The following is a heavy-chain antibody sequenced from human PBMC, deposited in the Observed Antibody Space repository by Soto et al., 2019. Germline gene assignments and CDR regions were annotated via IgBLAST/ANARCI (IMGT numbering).Heavy chain of an antibody. V-gene: IGHV3-11*05. D-gene: IGHD3-9*01. CDR2: ISSSSSYT. J-gene: IGHJ3*02. CDR3: ARDRDILSLRAFDI. Sequence: GGSLRLSCAASGFTFSDYYMSWIRQAPGKGLEWVSYISSSSSYTNYADSVKGRFTISRDNAKNSLYLQMNSLRAEDTAVYYCARDRDILSLRAFDIWGQGTMVTVSS. CDR1: GFTFSDYY.